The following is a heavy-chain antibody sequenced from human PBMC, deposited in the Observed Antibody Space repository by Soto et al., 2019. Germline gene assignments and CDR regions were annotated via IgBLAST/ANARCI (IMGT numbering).Heavy chain of an antibody. Sequence: QVQLVESGGGVVQPGRSLRLSCAASGFTFSSYGMHWVRQAPGKGLEWVAVIWYDGSNKYYADSVKGRFTISRDNSKKALYLQRNSLRAEDTGVYYWGRGNYYDSSGYCHYWGQGTLVTVSS. CDR1: GFTFSSYG. D-gene: IGHD3-22*01. CDR2: IWYDGSNK. J-gene: IGHJ4*02. CDR3: GRGNYYDSSGYCHY. V-gene: IGHV3-33*01.